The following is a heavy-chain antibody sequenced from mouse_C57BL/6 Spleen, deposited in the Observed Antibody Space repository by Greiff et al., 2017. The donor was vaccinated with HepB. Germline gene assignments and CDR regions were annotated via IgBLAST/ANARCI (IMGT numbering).Heavy chain of an antibody. D-gene: IGHD1-1*01. Sequence: EVQVVESGGGLVKPGGSLKLSCAASGFTFSSYAMSWVRQTPEKRLEWVATISDGGSYTYYPDNVKGRFTISRDNAKNNLYLQMSHLKSEDTAMYYCARVDYYGSTPWFAYWGQGTLVTVSA. V-gene: IGHV5-4*01. J-gene: IGHJ3*01. CDR1: GFTFSSYA. CDR2: ISDGGSYT. CDR3: ARVDYYGSTPWFAY.